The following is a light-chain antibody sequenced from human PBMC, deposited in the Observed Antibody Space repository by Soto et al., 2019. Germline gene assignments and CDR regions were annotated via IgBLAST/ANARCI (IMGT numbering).Light chain of an antibody. V-gene: IGLV2-8*01. Sequence: TQPLAGSGPPRQSVAISCTRTTSDVAGYDYVSSYQQHPGKATNLMIYEVTIRPSGGSDRFSGSKSGNTGSLTVSGLQAEEQADYCCSSYPGGTSSYEVGKGTKITVL. CDR3: SSYPGGTSSYE. CDR1: TSDVAGYDY. CDR2: EVT. J-gene: IGLJ1*01.